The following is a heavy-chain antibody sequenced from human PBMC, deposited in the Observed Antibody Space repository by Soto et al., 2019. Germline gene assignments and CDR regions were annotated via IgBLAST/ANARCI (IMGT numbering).Heavy chain of an antibody. CDR2: IIPIFGTA. CDR3: ARAVGRYCSGGSCYSQYFQL. V-gene: IGHV1-69*01. CDR1: GGTFSSYA. D-gene: IGHD2-15*01. Sequence: QVQLVQSGAEVKKPGSSVKVSCKASGGTFSSYAISWVRQAPGQGLEWMGGIIPIFGTANYAQKFQGRVTITADESTSTAYMELSSLRSEDTAVYYCARAVGRYCSGGSCYSQYFQLWGQGTLVTVSS. J-gene: IGHJ1*01.